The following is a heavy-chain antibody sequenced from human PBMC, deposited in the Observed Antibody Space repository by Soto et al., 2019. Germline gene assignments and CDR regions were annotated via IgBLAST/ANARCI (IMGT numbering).Heavy chain of an antibody. CDR1: GGSISSYY. J-gene: IGHJ3*02. CDR2: IYTIGTT. Sequence: QVQLQESGPGLVKHSETLSLTCSVSGGSISSYYWSWIRQPAGKALEWIGRIYTIGTTNYNPSLERRVTMSVDTSKNQFSLKLTSVPAADTAVYYCARDPYYRSTRCYDAFDSWSQGTLVTVSS. V-gene: IGHV4-4*07. D-gene: IGHD2-2*01. CDR3: ARDPYYRSTRCYDAFDS.